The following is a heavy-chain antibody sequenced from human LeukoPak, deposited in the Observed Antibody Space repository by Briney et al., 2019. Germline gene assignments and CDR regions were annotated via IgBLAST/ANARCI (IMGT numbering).Heavy chain of an antibody. CDR1: GYTFTGYY. J-gene: IGHJ4*02. CDR2: INPNSGGT. V-gene: IGHV1-2*02. D-gene: IGHD2-2*01. CDR3: ARGLSSTSADY. Sequence: GESLKISCKGSGYTFTGYYMHWVRRAPGQGLEWMGWINPNSGGTNYAQRFQGRVTMTRDTSISTAYMELSRLRSDDTAVYYCARGLSSTSADYWGQGTLVTVSS.